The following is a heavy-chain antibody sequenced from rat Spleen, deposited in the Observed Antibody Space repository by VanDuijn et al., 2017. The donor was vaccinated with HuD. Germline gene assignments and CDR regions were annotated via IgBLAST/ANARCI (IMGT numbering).Heavy chain of an antibody. D-gene: IGHD1-2*01. Sequence: EVQLVETGGGLVQPGKSLKLSCVASGFTFSSYWMYWVRQAPGKGLECVASISPSGGITDYRDSVKGRFAISRDTAKSTLYMQMDSLGSEDTATYYCARQGYYSNYIYDYWGQGVMVTVSS. J-gene: IGHJ2*01. CDR3: ARQGYYSNYIYDY. CDR2: ISPSGGIT. V-gene: IGHV5-25*01. CDR1: GFTFSSYW.